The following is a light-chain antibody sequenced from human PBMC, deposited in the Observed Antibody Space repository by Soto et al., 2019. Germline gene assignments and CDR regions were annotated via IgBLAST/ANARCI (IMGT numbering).Light chain of an antibody. J-gene: IGLJ1*01. V-gene: IGLV2-14*01. CDR3: SSYTRSSTHV. Sequence: QSVLTQPASVSGSPGQSITISCTGTSSDVGGYNYVSWYRQHPGRAPKLMIYDVSNRPSGVSNRFSGSKSGNTASLTISGLQAEDEADSYCSSYTRSSTHVFGTVTKVTVL. CDR2: DVS. CDR1: SSDVGGYNY.